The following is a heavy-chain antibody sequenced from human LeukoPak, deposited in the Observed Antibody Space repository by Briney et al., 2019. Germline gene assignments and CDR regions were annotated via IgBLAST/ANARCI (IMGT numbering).Heavy chain of an antibody. CDR2: INPGDSDT. V-gene: IGHV5-51*01. J-gene: IGHJ4*02. D-gene: IGHD2-21*02. CDR1: GYSFTSSW. Sequence: GESLQISCQASGYSFTSSWIGWARQMPGKGLEWMAIINPGDSDTRYSPSFQGQVTISADKSISTAYLQWSSLKASDTAMYYCARLDLGGDCSCLGYWGQGTLVTVSS. CDR3: ARLDLGGDCSCLGY.